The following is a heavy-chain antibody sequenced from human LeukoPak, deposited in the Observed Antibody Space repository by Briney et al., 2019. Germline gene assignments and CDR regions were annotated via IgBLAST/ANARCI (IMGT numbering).Heavy chain of an antibody. Sequence: PGGSLRLSCAASGFPFSSYWLSWVRQAPGKGLEWVASIRRDGSDKSYVDSVKGRFTVSRDNGGNSLYLQMTSLRVDDTGVYFCARDSGYGYGPFDSWGQGTPVTVSS. CDR2: IRRDGSDK. CDR3: ARDSGYGYGPFDS. CDR1: GFPFSSYW. V-gene: IGHV3-7*01. J-gene: IGHJ4*02. D-gene: IGHD5-18*01.